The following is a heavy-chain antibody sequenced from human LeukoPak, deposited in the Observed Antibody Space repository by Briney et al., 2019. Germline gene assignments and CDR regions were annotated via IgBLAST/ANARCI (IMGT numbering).Heavy chain of an antibody. D-gene: IGHD2-15*01. V-gene: IGHV3-20*04. Sequence: GGSLRLSCAASGFTFDDYGMSWVRQAPGKGLEWVSGINWNGGSTGYADSVKGRFTISRDNAKNSLYLQMNSLRTEDTALYYCARSTGYCSGGSCCHPGAFDIWGQGTMVTVSS. CDR1: GFTFDDYG. CDR2: INWNGGST. J-gene: IGHJ3*02. CDR3: ARSTGYCSGGSCCHPGAFDI.